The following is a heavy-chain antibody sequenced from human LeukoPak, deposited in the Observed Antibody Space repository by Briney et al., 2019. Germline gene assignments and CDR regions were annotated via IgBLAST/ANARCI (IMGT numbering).Heavy chain of an antibody. Sequence: PSETLSLTCAVYGVSFSGYYWSWIRQPPGKGLEWIGEINHSGSTNYNPSLKSRVTISVDTSKNQFSLKLSSVTAADTAVYYCARGRGSSGFVPWGQGTLVTVSS. D-gene: IGHD6-19*01. CDR1: GVSFSGYY. V-gene: IGHV4-34*01. CDR3: ARGRGSSGFVP. CDR2: INHSGST. J-gene: IGHJ5*02.